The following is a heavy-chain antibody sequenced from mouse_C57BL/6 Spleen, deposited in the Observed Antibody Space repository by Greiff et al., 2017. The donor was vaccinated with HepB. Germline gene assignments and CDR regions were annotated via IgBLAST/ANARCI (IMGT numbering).Heavy chain of an antibody. Sequence: DVKLVESEGGLVQPGSSMKLSCTASGFTFSDYYMAWVRQVPEKGLEWVANINYDGSSTYYLDSLKSRFIISRDNAKNILYLQMSSLKSEDTATYYCARVSSPLAMDYWGQGTSVTVSS. V-gene: IGHV5-16*01. D-gene: IGHD1-3*01. CDR3: ARVSSPLAMDY. J-gene: IGHJ4*01. CDR2: INYDGSST. CDR1: GFTFSDYY.